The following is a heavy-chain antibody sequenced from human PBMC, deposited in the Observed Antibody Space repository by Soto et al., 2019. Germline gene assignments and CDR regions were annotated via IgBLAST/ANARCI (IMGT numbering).Heavy chain of an antibody. CDR1: GDSISTFY. CDR2: IYYTGST. D-gene: IGHD3-10*01. Sequence: PSETLSLTCTVSGDSISTFYWSWIRQPPGKGLEWIGYIYYTGSTNYNPSLKSRVTMSVDTSKKQFSLKLTSVTAADTAVYYCARQRGKEFDYWGQGSLVTVSS. J-gene: IGHJ4*02. V-gene: IGHV4-59*01. CDR3: ARQRGKEFDY.